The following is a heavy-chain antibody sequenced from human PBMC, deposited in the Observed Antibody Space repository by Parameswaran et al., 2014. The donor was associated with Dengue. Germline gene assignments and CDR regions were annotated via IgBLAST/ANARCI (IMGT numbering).Heavy chain of an antibody. Sequence: SETLSLTCTVSGGSISSSSYYWGWIRQPPGKGLEWIGSIYYSGSTYYNPSLKSRVTISVDTSKNQFSLKLSSVTAADTAVYYCARRNDIVVVPAAMGGWFDPWGQGTLVTVSS. D-gene: IGHD2-2*01. CDR1: GGSISSSSYY. CDR2: IYYSGST. V-gene: IGHV4-39*01. CDR3: ARRNDIVVVPAAMGGWFDP. J-gene: IGHJ5*02.